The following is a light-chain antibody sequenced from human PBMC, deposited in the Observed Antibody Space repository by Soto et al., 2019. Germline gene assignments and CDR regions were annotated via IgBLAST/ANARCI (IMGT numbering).Light chain of an antibody. CDR3: QQYSKWPLFT. J-gene: IGKJ3*01. V-gene: IGKV3-15*01. CDR2: AAS. CDR1: QSVCNN. Sequence: EIVMTQSPVTLSGSPGERATLSCRASQSVCNNVAWYQQKPGQGPSLLIYAASTRATGIPARFSGSGSGTAFSVTINSLQSEDFAVYYCQQYSKWPLFTFGPGTQVDIK.